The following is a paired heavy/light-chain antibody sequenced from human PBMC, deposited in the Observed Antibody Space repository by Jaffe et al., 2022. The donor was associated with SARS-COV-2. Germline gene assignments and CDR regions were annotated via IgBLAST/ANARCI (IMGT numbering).Heavy chain of an antibody. Sequence: QLQLQESGPGLVKPSETLSLTCSVVDGSIITSNYYWGWVRQPPGKGLEWIGSVYYDGNTNYSPSLKSRITLSMDSSKNQFSLKVRSVSAADTAIYYCARLRWGIPMIRGHPVFDSWGQGTLVTVSS. J-gene: IGHJ4*02. V-gene: IGHV4-39*01. D-gene: IGHD3-10*01. CDR2: VYYDGNT. CDR1: DGSIITSNYY. CDR3: ARLRWGIPMIRGHPVFDS.
Light chain of an antibody. Sequence: DIQMTQSPSTLSASVGDRVTITCRASQTISSWLAWYQQKPGKAPKLVIYKASTLESGVPLRFSGSGAGTEFTLTISSLQPDDFATYYCQQYNSYPWTFGQGTKVEIK. CDR3: QQYNSYPWT. J-gene: IGKJ1*01. CDR2: KAS. V-gene: IGKV1-5*03. CDR1: QTISSW.